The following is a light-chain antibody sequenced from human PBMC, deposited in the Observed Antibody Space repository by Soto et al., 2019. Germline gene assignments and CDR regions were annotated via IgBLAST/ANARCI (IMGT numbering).Light chain of an antibody. J-gene: IGKJ1*01. CDR3: QQYDIWPPT. CDR1: QSVSTN. V-gene: IGKV3-15*01. Sequence: EIVMTQSPAILSVSPGERATLSCRASQSVSTNLAWFQQKPGQTPRLLFNGASTRATGIPARFTGSGSGTEFILTISSLQSEDFAVYCCQQYDIWPPTFGQGTKVDIK. CDR2: GAS.